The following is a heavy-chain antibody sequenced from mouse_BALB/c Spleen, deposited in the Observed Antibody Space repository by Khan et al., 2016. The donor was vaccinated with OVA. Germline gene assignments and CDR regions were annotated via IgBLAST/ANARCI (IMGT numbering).Heavy chain of an antibody. J-gene: IGHJ2*01. D-gene: IGHD1-1*01. V-gene: IGHV1-7*01. CDR1: GYTFINYW. CDR3: ARRGRRWDFDY. Sequence: VQLQQSGAELAKPGASVKMSCKASGYTFINYWILWVKQRPGQGLEWIGYINPSTGYTEYNQNFKDKATLTADKSSSTAYMQPSSLTSEDSAVYYCARRGRRWDFDYWGQGTTLTVSS. CDR2: INPSTGYT.